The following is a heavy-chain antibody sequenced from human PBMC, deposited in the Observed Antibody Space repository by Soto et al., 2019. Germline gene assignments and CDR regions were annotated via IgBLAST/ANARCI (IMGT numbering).Heavy chain of an antibody. CDR3: AAKGQQHLGYYNGMDV. CDR1: GFTFTSSA. CDR2: IVVGSGNT. Sequence: GASVKVSCKASGFTFTSSAVQWVRQPRGQRLEWIGWIVVGSGNTIYAQKFQGRVTITRDLSTSTAYMELNSLRSEDTAVYYCAAKGQQHLGYYNGMDVWGQGTTVTVSS. D-gene: IGHD6-13*01. J-gene: IGHJ6*02. V-gene: IGHV1-58*01.